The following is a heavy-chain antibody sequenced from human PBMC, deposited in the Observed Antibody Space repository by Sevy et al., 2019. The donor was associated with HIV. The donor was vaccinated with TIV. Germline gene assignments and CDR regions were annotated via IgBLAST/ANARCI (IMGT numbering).Heavy chain of an antibody. D-gene: IGHD1-26*01. CDR2: ISAHNGNT. CDR3: ARDTFGGSYYRVDY. V-gene: IGHV1-18*01. Sequence: ASVKVSCKASGYTFTSYGISWVRQAPGQGLEWMGWISAHNGNTNYAQKLQGRVTMTTDTSTSTAYMELRSLRSDDTAVYYCARDTFGGSYYRVDYWGQGTLVTVSS. CDR1: GYTFTSYG. J-gene: IGHJ4*02.